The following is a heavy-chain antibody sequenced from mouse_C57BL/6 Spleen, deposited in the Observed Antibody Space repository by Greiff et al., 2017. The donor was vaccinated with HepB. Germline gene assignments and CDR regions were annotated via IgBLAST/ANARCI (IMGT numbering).Heavy chain of an antibody. V-gene: IGHV5-9-1*02. CDR2: ISSGGDYI. CDR1: GFTFSSYA. CDR3: TRDGYYGRENYAMDY. D-gene: IGHD2-3*01. J-gene: IGHJ4*01. Sequence: EVQRVESGEGLVKPGGSLKLSCAASGFTFSSYAMSWVRQTPEKRLEWVAYISSGGDYIYYADTVKGRFTISRDNARNTLYLQMSSLKSEDTAMYYCTRDGYYGRENYAMDYWGQGTSVTVSS.